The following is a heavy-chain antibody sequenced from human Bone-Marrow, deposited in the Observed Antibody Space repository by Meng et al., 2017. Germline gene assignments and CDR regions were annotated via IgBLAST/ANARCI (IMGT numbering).Heavy chain of an antibody. CDR3: ARVGVVVITPNWFDP. V-gene: IGHV4-34*01. J-gene: IGHJ5*02. CDR2: INHSGST. CDR1: GGSFSGYY. D-gene: IGHD3-22*01. Sequence: QVQLQQWGAGLLKPSETLPLTCAVYGGSFSGYYWSWIRQPPGKGLEWIGEINHSGSTNYNPSLKSRVTISVDTSKNQFSLKLSSVTAADTAVYYCARVGVVVITPNWFDPWGQGTLVTVPS.